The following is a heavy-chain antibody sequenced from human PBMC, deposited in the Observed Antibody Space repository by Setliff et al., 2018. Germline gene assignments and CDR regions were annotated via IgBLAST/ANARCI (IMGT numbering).Heavy chain of an antibody. CDR3: ARGRGYSYEYYFDY. CDR2: XXXXXXX. CDR1: GGSISSHY. Sequence: SETLSLTCSVSGGSISSHYWTWIRQPPGXXLXXXGXXXXXXXXXXXXXXXXRVXXXXDTSKNQFSLKLSSVTAADTAVYYCARGRGYSYEYYFDYWGQGTLVTVSS. D-gene: IGHD5-18*01. V-gene: IGHV4-59*11. J-gene: IGHJ4*02.